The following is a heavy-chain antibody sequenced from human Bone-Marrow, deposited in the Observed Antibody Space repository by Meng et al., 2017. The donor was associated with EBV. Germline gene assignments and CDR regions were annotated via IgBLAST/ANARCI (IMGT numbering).Heavy chain of an antibody. Sequence: VQWQESGPGLVKPSGTLSLTCAVSGGSISSSNWWSWVRQPPGKGLEWIGEIYHSGSTNYNPSLKSRVTISVDKSKNQFSLKLSSVTAADTAVYYCARGYCSSTSCYGSDWFDPWGQGTLVTVSS. D-gene: IGHD2-2*01. CDR3: ARGYCSSTSCYGSDWFDP. V-gene: IGHV4-4*02. CDR1: GGSISSSNW. CDR2: IYHSGST. J-gene: IGHJ5*02.